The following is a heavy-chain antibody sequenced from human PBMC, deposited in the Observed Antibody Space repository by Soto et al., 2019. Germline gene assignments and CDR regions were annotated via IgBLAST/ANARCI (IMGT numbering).Heavy chain of an antibody. Sequence: SESLSLTCTVSGGSISSYYWSWIRQPPGKGLEWIGYIYYSGSTNYNPSLKSRVTISVDTSKNQFSLKLSSVTAADTAVYYCARHGITIFGVVISNWFDPWGQRTLVTVSS. J-gene: IGHJ5*02. CDR1: GGSISSYY. CDR3: ARHGITIFGVVISNWFDP. V-gene: IGHV4-59*08. D-gene: IGHD3-3*01. CDR2: IYYSGST.